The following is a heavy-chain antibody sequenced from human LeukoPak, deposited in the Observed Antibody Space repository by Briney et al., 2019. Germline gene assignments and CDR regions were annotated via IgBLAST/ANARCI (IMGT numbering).Heavy chain of an antibody. D-gene: IGHD2-2*01. Sequence: GASVKVSCKASGYTFTAYYMHWVRQAPGQGLEWMGWINPNSGDTNYAQKFQDRVTMTRDTSITTVYMELSRLRSDDTAVYYCGRDSLRSRNYMDVWGKGTTVTVSS. V-gene: IGHV1-2*02. J-gene: IGHJ6*03. CDR3: GRDSLRSRNYMDV. CDR2: INPNSGDT. CDR1: GYTFTAYY.